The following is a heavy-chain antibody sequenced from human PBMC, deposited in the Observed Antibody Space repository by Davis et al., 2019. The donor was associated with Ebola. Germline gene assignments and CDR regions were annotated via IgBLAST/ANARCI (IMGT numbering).Heavy chain of an antibody. D-gene: IGHD3-22*01. Sequence: ASLKVSCKASGYTFTGYYMPWVRQAPGQRLEWMGWINPNSGGPNYAQKFPGRVTMTRDTSISTAYMELSRLRSDDTAVYYCARVTMIVGNWGQGTLVTVSS. V-gene: IGHV1-2*02. J-gene: IGHJ4*02. CDR2: INPNSGGP. CDR1: GYTFTGYY. CDR3: ARVTMIVGN.